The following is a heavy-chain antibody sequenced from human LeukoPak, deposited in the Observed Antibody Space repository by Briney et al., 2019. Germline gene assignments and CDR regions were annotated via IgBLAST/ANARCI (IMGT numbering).Heavy chain of an antibody. CDR1: GGSISSYY. J-gene: IGHJ4*02. CDR3: ARVQRPLDGADY. V-gene: IGHV4-59*01. CDR2: IYYSGST. Sequence: SETLSLTCTVSGGSISSYYWSWIRQPPGTGLEWIGYIYYSGSTYYNPSLKSRVTISVDTSKNLFSLKLGSVTAADTAVYYCARVQRPLDGADYWGQGTLVTVSS. D-gene: IGHD1-1*01.